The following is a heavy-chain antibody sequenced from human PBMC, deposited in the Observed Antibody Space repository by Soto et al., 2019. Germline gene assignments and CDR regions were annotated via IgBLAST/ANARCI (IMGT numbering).Heavy chain of an antibody. D-gene: IGHD3-10*01. CDR2: INAGNGNT. J-gene: IGHJ6*02. V-gene: IGHV1-3*01. CDR1: GYTFTSYA. CDR3: ARSLLWFAELSPETYGMDV. Sequence: QVQLVQSGAEVKKPGASVKVSCKASGYTFTSYAMHWVRQAPGQRLEWMGWINAGNGNTKYSQKFQGRVTITRDTSASTAYMELSSLRSEDTAVYYCARSLLWFAELSPETYGMDVWGQGTTVTVSS.